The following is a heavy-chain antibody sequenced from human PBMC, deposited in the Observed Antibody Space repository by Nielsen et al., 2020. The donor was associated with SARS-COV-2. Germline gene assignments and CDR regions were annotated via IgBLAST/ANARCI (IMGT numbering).Heavy chain of an antibody. CDR3: ARDRLHPIPFDP. V-gene: IGHV4-34*01. J-gene: IGHJ5*02. D-gene: IGHD4-11*01. CDR1: GGSFSGYY. Sequence: SETLSLTCAVYGGSFSGYYWSWIRQPPGKGLEWIGEINHSGSTNYNTSLKSRVTISVDTSKNQFSLKLSSVTAADTAVYYCARDRLHPIPFDPWGQGTLVTVSS. CDR2: INHSGST.